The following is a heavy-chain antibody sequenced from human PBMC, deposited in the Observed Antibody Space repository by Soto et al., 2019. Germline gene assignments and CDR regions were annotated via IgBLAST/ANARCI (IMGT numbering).Heavy chain of an antibody. Sequence: SETLSLTCTVSGGSISSDYWSWIRQPPGKALEWIGYIYYSGSTNYNPSLKSRVTISVDTSKNQFSLKLSSVTAADTAVYYCARLVDTDRFDIWGQGTMVTVSS. CDR2: IYYSGST. V-gene: IGHV4-59*01. CDR1: GGSISSDY. CDR3: ARLVDTDRFDI. D-gene: IGHD5-18*01. J-gene: IGHJ3*02.